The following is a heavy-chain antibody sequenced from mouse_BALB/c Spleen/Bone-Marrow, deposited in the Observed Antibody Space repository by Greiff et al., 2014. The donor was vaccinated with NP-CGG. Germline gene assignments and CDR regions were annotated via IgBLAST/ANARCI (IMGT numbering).Heavy chain of an antibody. D-gene: IGHD1-2*01. V-gene: IGHV2-9*02. Sequence: QVQLKQSGPGLVAPSQSLSITCTVSGFSLTNYGVHWVRQPPGRGLEWLGVIWADGSTNYNSALMSRLSISKDNSKSQVFFKMNSLQTDDTAMYYCAGITTATGAMDYWGQGTSVTVSS. CDR1: GFSLTNYG. CDR2: IWADGST. CDR3: AGITTATGAMDY. J-gene: IGHJ4*01.